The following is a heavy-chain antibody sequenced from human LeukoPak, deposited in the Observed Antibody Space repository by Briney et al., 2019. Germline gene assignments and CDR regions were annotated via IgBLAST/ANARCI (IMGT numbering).Heavy chain of an antibody. V-gene: IGHV3-7*01. CDR3: ARKALGYSSNWYFDY. D-gene: IGHD6-13*01. Sequence: AGGSLRLSCAASGFTFSSYWMNWVRQAPGKWLEWVASIHQDGSEKYYVASLKGRFTISRDNAKNSLYLQMNTLRAADTAVYFCARKALGYSSNWYFDYWGQGTLVTVSS. CDR2: IHQDGSEK. CDR1: GFTFSSYW. J-gene: IGHJ4*02.